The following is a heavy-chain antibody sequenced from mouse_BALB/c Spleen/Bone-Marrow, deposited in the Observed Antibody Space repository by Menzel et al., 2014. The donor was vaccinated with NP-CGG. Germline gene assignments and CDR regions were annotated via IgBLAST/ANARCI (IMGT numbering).Heavy chain of an antibody. Sequence: EVKVVDSGPGLVKPSQSLSLTCTVTGYSITSDYAWNWIRQLPGNKLEWMGYINYSGSTSYNPSLKSRISITRDTSKNQFFLQLNSVTTEDTATYYCARSSYVMDYWGQGTSVTVSS. CDR1: GYSITSDYA. CDR3: ARSSYVMDY. CDR2: INYSGST. J-gene: IGHJ4*01. V-gene: IGHV3-2*02.